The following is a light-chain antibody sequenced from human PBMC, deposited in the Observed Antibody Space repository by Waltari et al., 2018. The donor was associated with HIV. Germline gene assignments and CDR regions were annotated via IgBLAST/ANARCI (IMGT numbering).Light chain of an antibody. CDR2: GNS. J-gene: IGLJ2*01. CDR3: QSYDSSLSGSNVV. V-gene: IGLV1-40*01. CDR1: SSNIGAGYD. Sequence: CTGSSSNIGAGYDVHWYQQLPGTAPKLLIYGNSNRPSGVPDRFSGSKSGTSASLAITGLQAEDEADYYCQSYDSSLSGSNVVFGGGTKLTVL.